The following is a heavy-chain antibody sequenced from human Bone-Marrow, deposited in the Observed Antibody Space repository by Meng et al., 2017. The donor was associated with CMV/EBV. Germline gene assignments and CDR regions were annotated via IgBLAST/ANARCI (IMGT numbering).Heavy chain of an antibody. V-gene: IGHV1-18*01. CDR1: GYTFTSYG. D-gene: IGHD3-3*01. CDR3: ARMESGPRDYYYYGMDV. Sequence: ASVKVSCKASGYTFTSYGISWVRQAPGQGLEWMGWISAYNGNTNYAQKLQGRVTMTTDTSTSTAYMELRSLRSDDTAVYYCARMESGPRDYYYYGMDVWGQGTTVTVSS. J-gene: IGHJ6*02. CDR2: ISAYNGNT.